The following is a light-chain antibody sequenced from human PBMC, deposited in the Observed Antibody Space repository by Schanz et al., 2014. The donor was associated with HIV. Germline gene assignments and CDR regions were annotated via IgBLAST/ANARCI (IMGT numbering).Light chain of an antibody. CDR3: QSSDSSLSAVV. V-gene: IGLV2-14*03. CDR1: SSDVGVYNY. Sequence: QSALTQPASVSGSPGQSITISCTGTSSDVGVYNYVSWYQQHPGKAPKLMIYDVNNRPSGVSNRFSGSKSGSSASLAITGLQAGDEADYYCQSSDSSLSAVVFRGGTNLTVL. CDR2: DVN. J-gene: IGLJ2*01.